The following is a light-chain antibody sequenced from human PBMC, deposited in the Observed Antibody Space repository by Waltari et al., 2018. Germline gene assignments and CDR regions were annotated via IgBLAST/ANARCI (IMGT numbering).Light chain of an antibody. CDR3: QHYYNYPFS. Sequence: DIQMTQSPSTLSASVGDSVTVTCRASQTITRDLAWYQQKPGKAPKLLIYKASVLKSGVPSRFSGSGSATEFTLTISSLQPDDFATYYCQHYYNYPFSFGPGTKVEIK. V-gene: IGKV1-5*03. CDR2: KAS. J-gene: IGKJ3*01. CDR1: QTITRD.